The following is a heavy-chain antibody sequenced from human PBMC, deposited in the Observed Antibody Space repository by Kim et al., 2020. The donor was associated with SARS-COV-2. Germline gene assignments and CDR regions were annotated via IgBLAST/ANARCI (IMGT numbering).Heavy chain of an antibody. V-gene: IGHV1-69*13. CDR1: GGTFSSYA. Sequence: SVKVSCKASGGTFSSYAISWVRQAPGQGLEWMGGIIPIFGTANYAQKFQCRVTITADESTSTAYMELSSLRSEDTAVYYCNLLGHGLRRHYGMDVWGQGTTVTVSS. D-gene: IGHD1-26*01. J-gene: IGHJ6*02. CDR3: NLLGHGLRRHYGMDV. CDR2: IIPIFGTA.